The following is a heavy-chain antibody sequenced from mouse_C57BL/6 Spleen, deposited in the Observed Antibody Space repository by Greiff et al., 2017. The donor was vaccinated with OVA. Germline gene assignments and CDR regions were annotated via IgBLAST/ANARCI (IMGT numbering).Heavy chain of an antibody. Sequence: VQLQESGAELVKPGASVKISCKASGYAFSSYWMNWVKQRPGKGLEWIGQIYPGDGDTNYNGKFKGKATLTADKSSSTAYMQLSSLTSEDSAVYFCAREGPNYYGMGYWGQGTTLTVSA. V-gene: IGHV1-80*01. J-gene: IGHJ2*01. D-gene: IGHD1-1*01. CDR3: AREGPNYYGMGY. CDR2: IYPGDGDT. CDR1: GYAFSSYW.